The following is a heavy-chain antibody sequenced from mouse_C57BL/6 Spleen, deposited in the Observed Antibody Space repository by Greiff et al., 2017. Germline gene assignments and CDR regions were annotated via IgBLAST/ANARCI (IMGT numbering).Heavy chain of an antibody. V-gene: IGHV1-52*01. CDR2: IDPSDSET. CDR3: ARRGYYAMDY. CDR1: GYTFTSYW. Sequence: QVQLQQSGAELVRPGSSVRLSCKASGYTFTSYWMHWVKQRPIQGLEWIGNIDPSDSETHYNQKFKDKATLTVEKSTSTADMQISSLTSEDSAVYYCARRGYYAMDYWGQGTSVTVSS. J-gene: IGHJ4*01.